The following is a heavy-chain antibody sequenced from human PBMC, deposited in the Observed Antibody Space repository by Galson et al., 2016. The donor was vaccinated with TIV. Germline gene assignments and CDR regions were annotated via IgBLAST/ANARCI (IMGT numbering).Heavy chain of an antibody. CDR3: ARPLSEFFYGMDV. J-gene: IGHJ6*02. CDR1: GGSISSSSYY. Sequence: SETLSLTCTVSGGSISSSSYYWGWIRQPPGKGLEWIGSIYYTGSTYYNPSLESRVTISADRSSNQFSLKVTSVTAADTAVYFCARPLSEFFYGMDVWGLGTTVTVSS. V-gene: IGHV4-39*01. CDR2: IYYTGST. D-gene: IGHD3-3*02.